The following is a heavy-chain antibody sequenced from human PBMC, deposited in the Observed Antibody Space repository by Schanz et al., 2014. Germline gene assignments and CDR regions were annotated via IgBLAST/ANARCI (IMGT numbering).Heavy chain of an antibody. Sequence: QVHLVQSGAEVKRPGASVKVSCKASGYTFTSYGISWVRQAPGQGLEWMGWISAYNGNTKYPQKLQGGVTMTTDTSTSTAYRELRSLRSDDTAVYYCARDAADFYDILTEEDYWGQGTLVTVSS. CDR3: ARDAADFYDILTEEDY. D-gene: IGHD3-9*01. CDR1: GYTFTSYG. V-gene: IGHV1-18*01. J-gene: IGHJ4*01. CDR2: ISAYNGNT.